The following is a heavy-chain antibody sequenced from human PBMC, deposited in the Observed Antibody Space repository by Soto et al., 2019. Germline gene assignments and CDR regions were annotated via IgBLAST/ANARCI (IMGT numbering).Heavy chain of an antibody. Sequence: ASVKVSCKASGYTFTSYPIHWVRQAPGQRLEWMGWINTGNGYTKYSQKFQARVTITRDTSASTSYMQLSRLRSEGTAVYYCARDRGGYCSGGSCSEAWFDPWGQGTLVTVSS. CDR3: ARDRGGYCSGGSCSEAWFDP. V-gene: IGHV1-3*04. CDR1: GYTFTSYP. CDR2: INTGNGYT. J-gene: IGHJ5*02. D-gene: IGHD2-15*01.